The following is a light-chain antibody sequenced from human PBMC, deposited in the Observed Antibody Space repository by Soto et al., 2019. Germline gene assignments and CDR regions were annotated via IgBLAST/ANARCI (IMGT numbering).Light chain of an antibody. V-gene: IGLV1-51*01. CDR3: GTWDSSLSAVV. CDR1: SSNIGNNY. CDR2: DNN. Sequence: QSALTQPPSVSAAPGQKVTISCSGSSSNIGNNYVSWYQQLPRTAPKLLIYDNNKRPSGIPDRFSGSKSGTSATPGITGLQTGDEADYYCGTWDSSLSAVVFGGGTKVTVL. J-gene: IGLJ2*01.